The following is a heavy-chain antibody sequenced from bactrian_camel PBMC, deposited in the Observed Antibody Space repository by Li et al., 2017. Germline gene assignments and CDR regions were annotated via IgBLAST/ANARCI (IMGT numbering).Heavy chain of an antibody. Sequence: HVQLVESGGGSVQAGGSLRPSCAASGYTGYYCMGWFRQAPGKEREGVACTGSDGPTTYADSVKGRFTLSEDSATNTLYLQMNSLKLEDPAMYYCAAGPRPCTVVGAVLHKHGYIGRGTQVTVS. D-gene: IGHD3*01. CDR1: GYTGYYC. CDR2: TGSDGPT. J-gene: IGHJ4*01. V-gene: IGHV3S55*01.